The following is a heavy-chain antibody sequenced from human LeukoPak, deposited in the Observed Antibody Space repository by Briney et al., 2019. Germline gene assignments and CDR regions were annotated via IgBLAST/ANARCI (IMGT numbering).Heavy chain of an antibody. CDR3: ARELGSWYNY. CDR2: INHSGST. CDR1: GGSFSGYY. D-gene: IGHD6-13*01. Sequence: SETLSLTCAVYGGSFSGYYWSWIRQPPGKGLEWIGEINHSGSTNYNPSLKSRVTISVDTSKNQFSLKLSSVIAADTAVYYCARELGSWYNYWGQGTLVTVSS. V-gene: IGHV4-34*01. J-gene: IGHJ4*02.